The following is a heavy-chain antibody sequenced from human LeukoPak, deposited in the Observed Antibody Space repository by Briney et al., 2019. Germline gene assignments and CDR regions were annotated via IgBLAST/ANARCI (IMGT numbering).Heavy chain of an antibody. D-gene: IGHD6-6*01. J-gene: IGHJ4*02. CDR3: ASSYSSSSVFGY. Sequence: PSETLSLTCTFSGGSISSSSYYWSWIRQPPGKGLEWIGSIYYSGSTYYNPSLKSRVTISVDTSKNQFSLKLSSVTAADTAVYYCASSYSSSSVFGYWGQGTLVTVS. CDR2: IYYSGST. CDR1: GGSISSSSYY. V-gene: IGHV4-39*01.